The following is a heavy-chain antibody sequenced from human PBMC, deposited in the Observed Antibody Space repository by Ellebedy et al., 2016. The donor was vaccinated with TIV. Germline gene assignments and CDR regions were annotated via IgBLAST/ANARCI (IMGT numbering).Heavy chain of an antibody. CDR3: ARDRTRDAFDI. Sequence: ASVKVSCXASGYIFIGYYIHWVRQAPGQGLEWLGWINPNSGGTKYAQKFQGRVTMTRDTSINTAYMELSRLRSDDTAVYYCARDRTRDAFDIWGQGTMVTVSS. CDR2: INPNSGGT. D-gene: IGHD1-1*01. V-gene: IGHV1-2*02. J-gene: IGHJ3*02. CDR1: GYIFIGYY.